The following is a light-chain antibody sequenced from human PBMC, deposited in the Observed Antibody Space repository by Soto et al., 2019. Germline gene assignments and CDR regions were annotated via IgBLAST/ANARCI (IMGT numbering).Light chain of an antibody. CDR3: SSHAAGSTRI. J-gene: IGLJ2*01. Sequence: QSVLTQPASVSGSPGQSTTISCTGTSSDVGGYNEVSWYQQRPGEAPKLMIYDVTNRPSGVSNRFSGSKSGNTASLTISGLQAEDEAYYYCSSHAAGSTRIFGGGTKVTVL. V-gene: IGLV2-14*03. CDR2: DVT. CDR1: SSDVGGYNE.